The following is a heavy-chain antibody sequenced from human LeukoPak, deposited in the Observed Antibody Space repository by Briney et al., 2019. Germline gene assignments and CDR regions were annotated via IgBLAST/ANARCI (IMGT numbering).Heavy chain of an antibody. CDR3: AKAGCSSGCCSRGDDD. J-gene: IGHJ4*02. CDR1: GFTFSSYA. D-gene: IGHD2-15*01. V-gene: IGHV3-23*01. CDR2: ISGSGGNT. Sequence: GGSQRLSCAVSGFTFSSYAMSWVRQAPGKGLEWVSAISGSGGNTYYADSVKGRFTISRDNSKNTLYLQMNSLRAEDTAVYYCAKAGCSSGCCSRGDDDWGQGTLVTVSS.